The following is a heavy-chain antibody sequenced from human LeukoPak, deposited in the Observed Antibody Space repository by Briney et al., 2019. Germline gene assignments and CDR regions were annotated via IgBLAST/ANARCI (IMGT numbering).Heavy chain of an antibody. J-gene: IGHJ5*02. CDR3: ARSMVVAATLSYNWFDP. CDR1: GYTLTKSS. CDR2: IIPILGIA. Sequence: ASVKVSCKVSGYTLTKSSMHWVRQAPGKGLEWMGRIIPILGIANYAQKFQGRVTITADKSTSTAYMELSSLRSEDTAVYYCARSMVVAATLSYNWFDPWGQGTLVTVSS. V-gene: IGHV1-69*02. D-gene: IGHD2-15*01.